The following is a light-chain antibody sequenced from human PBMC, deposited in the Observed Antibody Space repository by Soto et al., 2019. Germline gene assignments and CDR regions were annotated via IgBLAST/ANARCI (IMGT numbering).Light chain of an antibody. CDR3: ISYSVTSTVF. V-gene: IGLV2-14*03. Sequence: QSALTQPASVSGSPGQSITISCTGTSGDVGAYNYVSWYQQHPGKAPKVMIYDVSNRPSGVSDRFSGSKSGNTASLTISGLQAEDEADYYCISYSVTSTVFLGGGTKLTVL. J-gene: IGLJ2*01. CDR2: DVS. CDR1: SGDVGAYNY.